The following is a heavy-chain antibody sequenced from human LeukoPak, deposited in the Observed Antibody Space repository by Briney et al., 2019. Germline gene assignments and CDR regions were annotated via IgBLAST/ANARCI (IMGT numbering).Heavy chain of an antibody. CDR2: IYTSGST. Sequence: PSETLSLTCTVSGGSISSGSYYWSWLRQPAGKGLEWIGRIYTSGSTKYNPSLKSRVTISVDTSKNQFSLKLSSVTAADTAVYYCARIYCGGDCRGYYYHYYMDVWGKGTTVTISS. D-gene: IGHD2-21*02. CDR3: ARIYCGGDCRGYYYHYYMDV. V-gene: IGHV4-61*02. J-gene: IGHJ6*03. CDR1: GGSISSGSYY.